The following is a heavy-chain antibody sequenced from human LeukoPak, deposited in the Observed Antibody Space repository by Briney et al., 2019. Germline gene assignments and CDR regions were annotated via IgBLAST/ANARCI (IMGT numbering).Heavy chain of an antibody. J-gene: IGHJ3*02. CDR2: LYTAGST. V-gene: IGHV3-66*01. CDR1: GFAVTNNY. CDR3: ARSKTAPGDAFDI. Sequence: GGSLRLSCAASGFAVTNNYMSWVRQAPGKGLEWVSILYTAGSTYYADSVKARFTISRDNSKNTVHLQMNSLRVEDTAVYYCARSKTAPGDAFDIWGQGTMVTVSS.